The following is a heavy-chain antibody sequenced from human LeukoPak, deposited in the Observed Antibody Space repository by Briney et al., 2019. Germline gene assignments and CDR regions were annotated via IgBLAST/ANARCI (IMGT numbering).Heavy chain of an antibody. CDR1: GFTFSSYE. J-gene: IGHJ3*02. D-gene: IGHD4-23*01. CDR2: ISSSGSTI. CDR3: ARVITYGGNSDAFDI. V-gene: IGHV3-48*03. Sequence: GGSLRLSCAASGFTFSSYEMNWVRQAPGKGLEWVSYISSSGSTIYYADSVKGRFTISRDNAKNSLYLQMNSLRAEDTAVYYCARVITYGGNSDAFDIWGQGTMVTVS.